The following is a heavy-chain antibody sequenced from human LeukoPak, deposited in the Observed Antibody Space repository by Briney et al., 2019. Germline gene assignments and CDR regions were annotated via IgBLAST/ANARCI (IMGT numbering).Heavy chain of an antibody. CDR3: ARVFIAAAGTVFQH. V-gene: IGHV4-59*01. CDR1: GGSFSGYF. Sequence: PSETLSLTCAVYGGSFSGYFWNWFRQPPGKGLEWIGYIYYSGSTNYNPSLKSRVTISVDTSKNQFSLKLSSVTAADTAVYYCARVFIAAAGTVFQHWGQGTLVTVSS. CDR2: IYYSGST. D-gene: IGHD6-13*01. J-gene: IGHJ1*01.